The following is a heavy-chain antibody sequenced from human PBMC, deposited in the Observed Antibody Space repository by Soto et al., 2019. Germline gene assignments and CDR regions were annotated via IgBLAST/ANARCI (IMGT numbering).Heavy chain of an antibody. CDR1: GGNIGDRGGC. D-gene: IGHD1-20*01. CDR3: ARWVEVSRDYFGF. Sequence: TQRLPNTVFGGNIGDRGGCWSCVRQNPGKGLEWIGHIYHSGRTYYNPSLKSRVTISVDTSMNQFSLNLSSMTAADTAVYYCARWVEVSRDYFGFWGQGTWVTVSS. CDR2: IYHSGRT. J-gene: IGHJ4*02. V-gene: IGHV4-31*03.